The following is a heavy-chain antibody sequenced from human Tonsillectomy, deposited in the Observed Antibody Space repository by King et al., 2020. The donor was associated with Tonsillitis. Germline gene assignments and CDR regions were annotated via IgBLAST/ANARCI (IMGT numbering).Heavy chain of an antibody. CDR2: IKSKTDGWTT. D-gene: IGHD3-22*01. CDR3: TTGFRSGSY. Sequence: VQLVEAGGGLVKSGGSLRLSCAASGFTFSNAGMSWVRQAPGKRLEWVGRIKSKTDGWTTDYAAPVKGRFTISRDDSKNTVDLQMKSLKNEDTAVYYCTTGFRSGSYWGQGTLVTVSS. CDR1: GFTFSNAG. V-gene: IGHV3-15*01. J-gene: IGHJ4*02.